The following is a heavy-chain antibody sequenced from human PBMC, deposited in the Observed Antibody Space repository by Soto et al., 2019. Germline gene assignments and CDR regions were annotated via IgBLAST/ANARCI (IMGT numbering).Heavy chain of an antibody. D-gene: IGHD3-22*01. V-gene: IGHV1-24*01. Sequence: QVQLVQSGAEVKKPGASVKVSCKVSGYTLTELSMHWVRQAPGKGLEWMGGFDPEDGETIYAQKFQGRVTMTEDTSTDTAYMELSSLRSEDTAVYYCATDRIVVGSFKNEGAFDIWGQGTMVTVSS. J-gene: IGHJ3*02. CDR3: ATDRIVVGSFKNEGAFDI. CDR2: FDPEDGET. CDR1: GYTLTELS.